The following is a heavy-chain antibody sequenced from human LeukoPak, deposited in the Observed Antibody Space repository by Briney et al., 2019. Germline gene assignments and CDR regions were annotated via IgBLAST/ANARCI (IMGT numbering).Heavy chain of an antibody. CDR1: GFTFSSFS. J-gene: IGHJ4*02. V-gene: IGHV3-48*04. Sequence: GGSLRLSCAASGFTFSSFSMNWVRQAPGMGLEWISYISSSSSTIYYADSVKGRFTISRDNAKNSLYLQMNSLRAEDTALYYCARAGLYNWNYEGTTYFDFWGQGTLVTVSA. D-gene: IGHD1-7*01. CDR3: ARAGLYNWNYEGTTYFDF. CDR2: ISSSSSTI.